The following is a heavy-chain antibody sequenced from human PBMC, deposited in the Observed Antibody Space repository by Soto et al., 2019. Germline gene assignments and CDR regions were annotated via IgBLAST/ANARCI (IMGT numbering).Heavy chain of an antibody. CDR1: GYTFTSYG. D-gene: IGHD3-9*01. Sequence: QVQLVQSGAEVKKPGASVKVSCKASGYTFTSYGISWVRQAPGQGLEWMGWISAYNGNTNYAQKLQGRVNMTTDTSTSTAYMELRSLRSDDTAVYYCARSNLPPLFDWLLRGWFDPWGQGTLVTVSS. CDR2: ISAYNGNT. J-gene: IGHJ5*02. V-gene: IGHV1-18*01. CDR3: ARSNLPPLFDWLLRGWFDP.